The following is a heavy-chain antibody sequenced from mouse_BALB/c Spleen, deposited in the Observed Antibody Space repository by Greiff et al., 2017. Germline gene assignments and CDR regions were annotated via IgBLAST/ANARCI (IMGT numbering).Heavy chain of an antibody. J-gene: IGHJ3*01. CDR1: GYSITSDYA. CDR3: ARNDGYFAWFAY. CDR2: ISYSGST. Sequence: EVQLVESGPGLVKPSQSLSLTCTVTGYSITSDYAWNWIRQFPGNKLEWMGYISYSGSTSYNPSLKSRISIARDTSKNQFFLQLNSVTTEDTATYYCARNDGYFAWFAYWGQGTLVTVSA. V-gene: IGHV3-2*02. D-gene: IGHD2-3*01.